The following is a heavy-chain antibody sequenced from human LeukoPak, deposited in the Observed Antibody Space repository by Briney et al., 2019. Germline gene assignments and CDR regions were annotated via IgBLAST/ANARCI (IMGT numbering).Heavy chain of an antibody. D-gene: IGHD3-22*01. CDR1: GGSISSYY. J-gene: IGHJ4*02. CDR3: ARVSATTRYYYDSSGYSYYFDY. V-gene: IGHV4-59*12. Sequence: SETLSLTCTASGGSISSYYWSWIRQPPGKGLEWIGYIYYSGSTNYNPSLKSRVTISVDTSKNQFSLKLSSVTAADTAVYYCARVSATTRYYYDSSGYSYYFDYWGQGTLVTVSS. CDR2: IYYSGST.